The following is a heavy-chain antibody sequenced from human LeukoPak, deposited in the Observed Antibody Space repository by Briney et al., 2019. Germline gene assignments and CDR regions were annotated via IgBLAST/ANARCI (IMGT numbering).Heavy chain of an antibody. V-gene: IGHV4-34*01. CDR2: INHSGST. J-gene: IGHJ4*02. CDR1: GGSFSGYY. Sequence: PSETLSLTCAVYGGSFSGYYWSWIRQPPGKGLEWIGEINHSGSTNYNPSLKSRVTISVDTSKNQFSLKLSSVTAADTAVYYCARVGYYGSGSPNHWGQGTLVTVSS. CDR3: ARVGYYGSGSPNH. D-gene: IGHD3-10*01.